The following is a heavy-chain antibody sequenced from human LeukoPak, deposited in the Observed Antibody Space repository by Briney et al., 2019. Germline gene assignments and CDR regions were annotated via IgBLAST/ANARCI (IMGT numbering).Heavy chain of an antibody. J-gene: IGHJ4*02. CDR3: ARDSPILRGVTGY. V-gene: IGHV3-48*03. CDR2: ISSSGSTI. CDR1: GFTFSTYE. D-gene: IGHD3-10*01. Sequence: GGSLRLSCAGSGFTFSTYEMNWVRQAPGKGLEWVSYISSSGSTIYYADSVKGRFTVSRDNAKNSLYLQRNSLRVEDTAVYYCARDSPILRGVTGYWGQGTLVIVSS.